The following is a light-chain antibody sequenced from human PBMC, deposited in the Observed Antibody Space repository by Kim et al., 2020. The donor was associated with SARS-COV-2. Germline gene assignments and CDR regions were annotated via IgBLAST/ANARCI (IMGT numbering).Light chain of an antibody. CDR1: SSNIGSNT. Sequence: ELTQPPSASGTPGQRVTISCSGSSSNIGSNTVNWYQQLPGTAPKLLIYSNNQRPTGVPDRFSGSKSGTSASLAISGLQSEDEADYYCAAWDDSLNGWVFGGGTKLTVL. J-gene: IGLJ3*02. CDR3: AAWDDSLNGWV. V-gene: IGLV1-44*01. CDR2: SNN.